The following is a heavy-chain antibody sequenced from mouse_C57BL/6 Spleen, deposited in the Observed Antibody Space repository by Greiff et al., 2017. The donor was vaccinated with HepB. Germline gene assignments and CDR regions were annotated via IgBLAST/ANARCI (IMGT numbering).Heavy chain of an antibody. J-gene: IGHJ4*01. V-gene: IGHV1-18*01. Sequence: EVQLQQSGPELVKPGASVKIPCKASGYTFTDYNMDWVKQSHGKSLEWIGDINPNNGGTIYNQKFKGKATLTVDKSSSTAYMELRSLISEDTAVYYFTRKKYYDGMDYWGQGTSVTVSS. CDR1: GYTFTDYN. CDR2: INPNNGGT. D-gene: IGHD5-1-1*01. CDR3: TRKKYYDGMDY.